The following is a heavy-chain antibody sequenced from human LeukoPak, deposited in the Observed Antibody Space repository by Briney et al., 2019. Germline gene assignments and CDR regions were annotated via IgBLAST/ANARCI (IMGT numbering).Heavy chain of an antibody. CDR3: AREKFHDYNLDL. CDR2: INSDGSST. Sequence: GGSLRLSCAASGFTFSAYWMHWVRQVPGQGLVWVSRINSDGSSTTYADSVKGRFAISRDDAKNTLFLQMSSLRAEDTAVYYCAREKFHDYNLDLWGLGTLVTVSS. CDR1: GFTFSAYW. J-gene: IGHJ5*02. D-gene: IGHD3-10*01. V-gene: IGHV3-74*03.